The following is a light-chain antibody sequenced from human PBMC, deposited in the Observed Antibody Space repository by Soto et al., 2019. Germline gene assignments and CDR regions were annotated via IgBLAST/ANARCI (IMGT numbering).Light chain of an antibody. CDR1: QDISNY. V-gene: IGKV1-33*01. Sequence: DIQLTQSPSSLSASVGDRVTITCQASQDISNYLNWYQQKLGKAPKLLIYDASNLETGVPSRFSGSGSGTDFTFTISSLQPEDIATYDCQQYSHLITFGQGTRLEIK. J-gene: IGKJ5*01. CDR2: DAS. CDR3: QQYSHLIT.